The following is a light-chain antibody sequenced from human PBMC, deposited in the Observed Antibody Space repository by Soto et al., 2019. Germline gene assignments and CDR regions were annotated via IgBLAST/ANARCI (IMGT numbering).Light chain of an antibody. CDR3: SSYAGSNNLV. CDR2: DVS. V-gene: IGLV2-11*01. Sequence: QSALTQPRSVSGSPGQSVTISCTGTSSDVGGYNYVSWYQQHPGKAPKVMIYDVSKRPSGVPDRFSGSKSGNTASLTVSGLQAEDEADYYCSSYAGSNNLVFGGGTKVTVL. CDR1: SSDVGGYNY. J-gene: IGLJ2*01.